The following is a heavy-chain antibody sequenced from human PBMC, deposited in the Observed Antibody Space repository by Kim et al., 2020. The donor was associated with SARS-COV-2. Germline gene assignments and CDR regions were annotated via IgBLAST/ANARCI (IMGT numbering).Heavy chain of an antibody. D-gene: IGHD4-17*01. Sequence: NPSLNSRVTISVDTSKNQFSLKLSSVTAADTAVYYCARDSTTVTTKYFDLWGRGTLVTVSS. V-gene: IGHV4-39*07. CDR3: ARDSTTVTTKYFDL. J-gene: IGHJ2*01.